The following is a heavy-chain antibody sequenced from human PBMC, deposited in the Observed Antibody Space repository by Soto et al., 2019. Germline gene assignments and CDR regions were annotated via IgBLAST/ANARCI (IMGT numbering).Heavy chain of an antibody. CDR3: ARDRWVTTWDFDY. CDR1: GFTFSDYT. CDR2: TTSSSYI. D-gene: IGHD4-17*01. J-gene: IGHJ4*02. Sequence: EVQLVESGGGLVKPGGSLRLSCAASGFTFSDYTLNWVRQAPGKGLEWVSFTTSSSYISYADSVKGRFTISRDDAKNSLYLQMNSLRAEDTAVYYYARDRWVTTWDFDYWGQGTLVTVSS. V-gene: IGHV3-21*01.